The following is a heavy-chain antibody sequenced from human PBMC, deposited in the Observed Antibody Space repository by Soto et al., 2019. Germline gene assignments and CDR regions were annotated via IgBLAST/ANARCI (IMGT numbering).Heavy chain of an antibody. J-gene: IGHJ5*02. CDR2: IYHSGNT. V-gene: IGHV4-30-2*01. Sequence: SETLSLTCTVSGGSISSSSYSWSWIRQPPGKGLEWIGYIYHSGNTYYNPSLKSRVTISVDRSKNQFSLKLSSVTAADTAVYYCARVPDRWGQGTLVTVSS. CDR1: GGSISSSSYS. D-gene: IGHD2-2*01. CDR3: ARVPDR.